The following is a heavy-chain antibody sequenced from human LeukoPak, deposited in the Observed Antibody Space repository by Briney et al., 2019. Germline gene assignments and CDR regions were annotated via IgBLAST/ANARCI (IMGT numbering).Heavy chain of an antibody. CDR1: GFTFSSYE. CDR2: ISSSGSTI. V-gene: IGHV3-48*03. CDR3: ARDVVSYYYYYGMDV. Sequence: PGGSLRLSCAVSGFTFSSYEMNWVRQAPGKGLEWVSYISSSGSTIYYADSVKGRFTISRDNAKNSLYLQMNGLRAEDTAVYYCARDVVSYYYYYGMDVWGQGTTVSASS. D-gene: IGHD6-6*01. J-gene: IGHJ6*02.